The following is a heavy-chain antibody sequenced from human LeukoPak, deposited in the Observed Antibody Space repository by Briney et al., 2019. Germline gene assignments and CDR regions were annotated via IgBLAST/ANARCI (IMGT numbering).Heavy chain of an antibody. CDR1: GGTFSSYA. Sequence: ASVKVSCKASGGTFSSYAISWVRQAPGQGLEWMGRIIPIFGTANYAQKFQGRVTITTDESTSTAYMELSSLRSEDTAVYYCAKAEMVYAIPRALDYWGQGTLVTVSS. CDR2: IIPIFGTA. J-gene: IGHJ4*02. CDR3: AKAEMVYAIPRALDY. D-gene: IGHD2-8*01. V-gene: IGHV1-69*05.